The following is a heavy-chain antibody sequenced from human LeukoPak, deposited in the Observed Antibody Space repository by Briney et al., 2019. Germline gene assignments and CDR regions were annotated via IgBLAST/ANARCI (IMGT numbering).Heavy chain of an antibody. V-gene: IGHV3-30*02. Sequence: GGSLRLSCAASGFTFSSYGMHWVRQAPGKGLEWVAFIRYDGSNKYYADSVKGRFTISRDNSKNALYLQMNSLRAEDTAVYYCATSSDYYGSGSYYGAFDIWGQGTMVIVSS. J-gene: IGHJ3*02. CDR2: IRYDGSNK. CDR3: ATSSDYYGSGSYYGAFDI. CDR1: GFTFSSYG. D-gene: IGHD3-10*01.